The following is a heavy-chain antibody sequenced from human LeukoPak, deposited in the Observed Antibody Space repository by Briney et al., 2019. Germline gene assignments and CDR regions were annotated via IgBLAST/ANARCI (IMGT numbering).Heavy chain of an antibody. CDR1: GYTFTGSY. J-gene: IGHJ3*02. CDR3: ATGYYDTSDYYPDAFDI. D-gene: IGHD3-22*01. Sequence: ASVKVSCKASGYTFTGSYMHWVRQAPGQGLEWMGWINPNSGGTNYAQKFRGRVTMTRDTSISTAYMELSRLGSDDTAVYYCATGYYDTSDYYPDAFDIWGQGTMVTVSS. V-gene: IGHV1-2*02. CDR2: INPNSGGT.